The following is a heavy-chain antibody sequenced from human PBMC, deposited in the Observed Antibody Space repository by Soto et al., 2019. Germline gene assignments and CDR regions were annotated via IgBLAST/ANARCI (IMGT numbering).Heavy chain of an antibody. V-gene: IGHV4-4*02. J-gene: IGHJ1*01. CDR1: GDSISSSSW. CDR2: IYHSGST. CDR3: ASFRGASRPECFQH. Sequence: QAQLQQSGPGLVKPSETLSLTCAVSGDSISSSSWWRWVRQPPGEGLEWMEEIYHSGSTNYNPSLKSRVTISVDKSKNQFSLKLSSVTAADTAVYYCASFRGASRPECFQHWGQGTLVTVSS.